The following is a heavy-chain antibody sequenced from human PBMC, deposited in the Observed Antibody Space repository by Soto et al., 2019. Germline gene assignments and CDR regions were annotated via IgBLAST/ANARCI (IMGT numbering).Heavy chain of an antibody. V-gene: IGHV3-33*01. CDR3: ARDLLDHGGVP. D-gene: IGHD3-16*01. Sequence: GGSLRLSCAASGFTFSSYGMHWVRQAPGKGLEWVAVLWYDGSNKYYADSVKGRFTISRDNSKNTLYLQMNSLRAEDTAVYYCARDLLDHGGVPWGQGTLVTAPQ. J-gene: IGHJ5*02. CDR2: LWYDGSNK. CDR1: GFTFSSYG.